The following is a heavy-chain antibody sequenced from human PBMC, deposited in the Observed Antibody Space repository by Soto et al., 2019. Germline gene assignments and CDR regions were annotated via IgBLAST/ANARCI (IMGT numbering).Heavy chain of an antibody. CDR1: GYTLINND. Sequence: QVQLVPSGAEVKKPGASVKVSCKASGYTLINNDINWVRQAAGQGLEWMGWMKPNSGATGYAQKFQGRVSLTRDTSTITAYMELSSLTSDDTAVYYWARDYKGPGGGRFDPWGQGTLVTVSS. J-gene: IGHJ5*02. V-gene: IGHV1-8*01. D-gene: IGHD3-10*01. CDR3: ARDYKGPGGGRFDP. CDR2: MKPNSGAT.